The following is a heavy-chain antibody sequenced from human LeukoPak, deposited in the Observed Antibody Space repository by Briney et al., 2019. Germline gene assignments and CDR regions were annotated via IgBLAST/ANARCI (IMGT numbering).Heavy chain of an antibody. CDR1: GFTFDDYA. V-gene: IGHV3-9*01. CDR2: ISWNSGSI. J-gene: IGHJ3*02. Sequence: GRSLRLSCAASGFTFDDYAMHWVRQAPGKGLEWVSGISWNSGSIGYADSVKGRFTISRDNAKNSLYLQMNSLRAEDTALYYCAKALGPSYYYDSSGLRGAFDIWGQGTMVTVSS. CDR3: AKALGPSYYYDSSGLRGAFDI. D-gene: IGHD3-22*01.